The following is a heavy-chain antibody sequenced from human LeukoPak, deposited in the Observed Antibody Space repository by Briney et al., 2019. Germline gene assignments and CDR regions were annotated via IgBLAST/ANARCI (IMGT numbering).Heavy chain of an antibody. J-gene: IGHJ4*02. D-gene: IGHD2-15*01. V-gene: IGHV3-21*01. CDR3: ARDLEVAAAPDY. Sequence: GGSLRLSCAASGFTFSNYNMNWVRQAPGKGLEWVSSIGSSSSYIYYADSVKGRFTISRDNAKNSLYLQMNSLRAEDTAVYYCARDLEVAAAPDYWGQGTLVTVSS. CDR1: GFTFSNYN. CDR2: IGSSSSYI.